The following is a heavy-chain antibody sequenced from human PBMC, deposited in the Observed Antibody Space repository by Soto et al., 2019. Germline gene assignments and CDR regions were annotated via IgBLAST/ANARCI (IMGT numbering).Heavy chain of an antibody. Sequence: GGSLRLSCAASGFTFSSYCMHWVRQAPGKGLEWVAVISYDGSNKYYADSVKGRFTISRDNSKNTLYLQMNSLRAEDTAVYYCAKDWSRQLVSLNYFDYWGQGTLVTVSS. J-gene: IGHJ4*02. CDR2: ISYDGSNK. V-gene: IGHV3-30*18. CDR3: AKDWSRQLVSLNYFDY. CDR1: GFTFSSYC. D-gene: IGHD6-6*01.